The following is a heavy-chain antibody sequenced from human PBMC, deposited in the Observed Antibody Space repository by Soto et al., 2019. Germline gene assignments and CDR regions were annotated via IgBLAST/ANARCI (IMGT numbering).Heavy chain of an antibody. CDR1: GGSISSYY. J-gene: IGHJ4*02. V-gene: IGHV4-59*08. D-gene: IGHD3-10*01. Sequence: QVQLQESGPGLVKPSETLSLTCTVSGGSISSYYWSWIRQPPGKGLEWIGYIYYNGSTQNYHPSLKSRVTISVDTSKNQFSLNLSSVSDADTAVYYCARRRVYGSGSQFDHWGQGNLVTVSS. CDR3: ARRRVYGSGSQFDH. CDR2: IYYNGSTQ.